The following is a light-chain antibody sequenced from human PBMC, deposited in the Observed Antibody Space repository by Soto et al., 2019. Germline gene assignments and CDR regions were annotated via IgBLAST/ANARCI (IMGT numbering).Light chain of an antibody. J-gene: IGLJ1*01. CDR3: CSYAGSYTFYV. CDR1: SSDVGAYDY. Sequence: QSVLTQPRSVSGSPGQSVTISCTGTSSDVGAYDYVSWYQPHPGKAPKLMIYDVSKRPSGVPDRFSGSKSGNTASLTISGLQAEDEADYYCCSYAGSYTFYVFGTGTKVTVL. CDR2: DVS. V-gene: IGLV2-11*01.